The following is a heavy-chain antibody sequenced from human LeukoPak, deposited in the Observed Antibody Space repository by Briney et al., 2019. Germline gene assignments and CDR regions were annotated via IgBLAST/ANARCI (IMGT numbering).Heavy chain of an antibody. J-gene: IGHJ4*02. V-gene: IGHV4-59*01. CDR3: ASQGALSPYDY. Sequence: PSETLSLTCTVSGGSISSYYWSWIRQPPGKGLEWIGYIYYSGSTNYNPSLKSRVTISVDTSKNQFSLKLSSVTAADTAVYYCASQGALSPYDYWGQGTLVTVSS. CDR2: IYYSGST. CDR1: GGSISSYY. D-gene: IGHD3-16*01.